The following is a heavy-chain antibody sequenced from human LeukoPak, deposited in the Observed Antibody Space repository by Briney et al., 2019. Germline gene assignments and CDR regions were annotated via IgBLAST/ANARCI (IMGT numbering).Heavy chain of an antibody. CDR1: GYSFPNYW. Sequence: GESLKISCKGSGYSFPNYWIGWMRQMPGKGLEWMGIIYPGDSDTRYSPSFQDQVTISVDKSISTAYLQWSSLKASDTAMYYCARGTYAYTSSATLGSYNWFDPWGQGSLVTVSS. CDR2: IYPGDSDT. J-gene: IGHJ5*02. V-gene: IGHV5-51*01. CDR3: ARGTYAYTSSATLGSYNWFDP. D-gene: IGHD1-14*01.